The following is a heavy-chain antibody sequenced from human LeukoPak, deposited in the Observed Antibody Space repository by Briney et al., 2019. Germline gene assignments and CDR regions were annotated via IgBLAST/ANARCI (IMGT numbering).Heavy chain of an antibody. J-gene: IGHJ3*02. CDR2: IYPGDSDT. CDR1: GYSFTSYW. Sequence: GESLKISCKGSGYSFTSYWIGWVRQMPGKGLEWMGIIYPGDSDTRYSPSFQGQVTISADKSISTAYLQWSSLKASDTAMYYCASTKGYCSSTSCLGYAFDIWGQGTMVTVSS. D-gene: IGHD2-2*01. CDR3: ASTKGYCSSTSCLGYAFDI. V-gene: IGHV5-51*01.